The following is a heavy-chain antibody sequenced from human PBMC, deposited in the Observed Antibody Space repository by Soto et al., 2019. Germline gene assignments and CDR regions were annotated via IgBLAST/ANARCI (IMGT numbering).Heavy chain of an antibody. CDR2: ISSSGSTI. D-gene: IGHD3-10*01. CDR3: ARSDYYGSGSYYKPNDY. Sequence: GGSLRLSCAASGFTFSDYYMSWIRQAPGKGLEWVSYISSSGSTIYYADSVKGRFTISRDNAKNSLYLQMNSLRAEDTAVYYCARSDYYGSGSYYKPNDYWGQGTLVTVSS. J-gene: IGHJ4*02. CDR1: GFTFSDYY. V-gene: IGHV3-11*01.